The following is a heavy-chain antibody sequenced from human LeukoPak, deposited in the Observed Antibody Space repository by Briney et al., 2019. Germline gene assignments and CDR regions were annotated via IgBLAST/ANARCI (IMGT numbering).Heavy chain of an antibody. J-gene: IGHJ1*01. V-gene: IGHV4-59*01. CDR1: GGPISSYY. CDR3: ARGGGGIAAAH. D-gene: IGHD6-25*01. Sequence: SETLSLTCTVSGGPISSYYWSWIRQPPGKGLEWIGYIYYTGSTTYNPSLKSRITISVDTSKNQFSLRLRSVTAADTAFYYCARGGGGIAAAHWGQGNLVTVSS. CDR2: IYYTGST.